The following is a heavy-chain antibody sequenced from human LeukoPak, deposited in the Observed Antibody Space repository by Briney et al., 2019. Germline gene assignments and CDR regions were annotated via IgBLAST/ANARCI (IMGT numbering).Heavy chain of an antibody. CDR1: ELTFATYA. Sequence: GGSLRLSCAASELTFATYAMTWVRQAPGKGLEWVSTISGTGDTTYYVDSVKGRFTISSDSYRNTLSLEMNSLRAEDTAVYYCAKLSRVVDYQPLDSWGQGTLVSISS. CDR3: AKLSRVVDYQPLDS. J-gene: IGHJ4*02. V-gene: IGHV3-23*01. CDR2: ISGTGDTT. D-gene: IGHD2-2*01.